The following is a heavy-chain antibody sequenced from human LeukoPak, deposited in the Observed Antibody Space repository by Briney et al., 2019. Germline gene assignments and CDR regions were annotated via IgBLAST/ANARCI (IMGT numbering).Heavy chain of an antibody. D-gene: IGHD5-24*01. Sequence: SETLSLTCTVSGGSISSYYWSWIRQPPGKGLEWIENIYYSGSTNYNPSLKSRVTISVDTSKNQFSLKLISVTAADTAVYYCARLRDGYNNLSPFDYWGQGTLVSVSS. CDR2: IYYSGST. V-gene: IGHV4-59*08. CDR3: ARLRDGYNNLSPFDY. CDR1: GGSISSYY. J-gene: IGHJ4*02.